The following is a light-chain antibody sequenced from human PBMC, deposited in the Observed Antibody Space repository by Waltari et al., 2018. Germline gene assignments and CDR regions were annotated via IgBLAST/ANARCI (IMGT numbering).Light chain of an antibody. CDR3: SSQSSNDVVL. CDR1: SNDVGGYNS. J-gene: IGLJ2*01. CDR2: DVS. Sequence: QSALTQPASVSGSPGQSVTIFCAGTSNDVGGYNSVLWYQEHPGQAPRVIIYDVSDRPSGVSDRFSGSKSGNTASLTISGLQAEDEADYYCSSQSSNDVVLFGGWTKLTVL. V-gene: IGLV2-14*01.